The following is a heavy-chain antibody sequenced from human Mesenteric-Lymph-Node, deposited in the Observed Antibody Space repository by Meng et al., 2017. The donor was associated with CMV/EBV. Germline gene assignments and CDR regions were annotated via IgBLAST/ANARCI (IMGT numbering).Heavy chain of an antibody. CDR3: ASGYCSSTSCYSFDY. V-gene: IGHV1-2*02. CDR1: GYTFTGYY. J-gene: IGHJ4*02. Sequence: ASVKVSCKASGYTFTGYYMHWVRQAPGQGLEWMGWINPNSGGTNYAQKFQGRVTMTRDTSISTAYMELSRLRSDDTAVYYCASGYCSSTSCYSFDYWGQGTLVTVSS. D-gene: IGHD2-2*01. CDR2: INPNSGGT.